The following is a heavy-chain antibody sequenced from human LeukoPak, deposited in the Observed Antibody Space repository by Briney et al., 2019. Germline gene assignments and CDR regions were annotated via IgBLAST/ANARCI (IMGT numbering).Heavy chain of an antibody. Sequence: GGSLRLSCAASGFTFSSYGMSWVRQAPGQGLEWVSAISDSGAVTEYADSVKGRFTVSRDNSKNTLYLQMNSLRAEDTAVYYCAKGAMRYAFDPWGQGTLVTVSS. CDR3: AKGAMRYAFDP. J-gene: IGHJ5*02. CDR2: ISDSGAVT. CDR1: GFTFSSYG. D-gene: IGHD2-2*01. V-gene: IGHV3-23*01.